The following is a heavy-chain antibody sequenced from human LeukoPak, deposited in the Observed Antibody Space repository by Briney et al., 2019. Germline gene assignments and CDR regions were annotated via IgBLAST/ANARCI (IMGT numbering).Heavy chain of an antibody. V-gene: IGHV4-34*03. CDR2: INHSGST. Sequence: SETLSLTCAVYGGSFSGYYWSWIRQPPGKGLEWIGEINHSGSTNYNPSLKSRVTISVDTSKNQFSLKLSSVTAADTAVYYCDVFGPGYYYYYMDVWGKGTTVTVSS. D-gene: IGHD2-21*01. CDR3: DVFGPGYYYYYMDV. CDR1: GGSFSGYY. J-gene: IGHJ6*03.